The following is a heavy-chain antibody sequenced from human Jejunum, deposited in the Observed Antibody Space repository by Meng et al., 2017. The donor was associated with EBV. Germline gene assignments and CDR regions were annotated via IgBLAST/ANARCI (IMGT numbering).Heavy chain of an antibody. J-gene: IGHJ4*02. D-gene: IGHD4-17*01. CDR1: GGSISSRIYC. Sequence: QLQLRDTGPGLVKPPETLSLTCTVSGGSISSRIYCCGWIRQPPGKGLEWIGSICFSDYTYHNPSLKSRVTISADTSKNQFSLSLTSVTAADTAVYYCAMGPDYAKSGYWGQGTLVTVSS. CDR2: ICFSDYT. V-gene: IGHV4-39*01. CDR3: AMGPDYAKSGY.